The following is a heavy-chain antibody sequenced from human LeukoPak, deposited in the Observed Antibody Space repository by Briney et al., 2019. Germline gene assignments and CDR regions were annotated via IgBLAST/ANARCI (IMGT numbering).Heavy chain of an antibody. V-gene: IGHV3-21*01. CDR1: GFNFRTYT. CDR3: ARDRYGSGSSYYYYGMDV. D-gene: IGHD3-10*01. J-gene: IGHJ6*02. CDR2: ISSSSSYI. Sequence: GGSLRLSCAASGFNFRTYTMNWVRQAPGKGLEWVSSISSSSSYIYYADSVKGRFTISRDNAKNSLYLQMNSLRAEDTAVYYCARDRYGSGSSYYYYGMDVWGQGTTVTVSS.